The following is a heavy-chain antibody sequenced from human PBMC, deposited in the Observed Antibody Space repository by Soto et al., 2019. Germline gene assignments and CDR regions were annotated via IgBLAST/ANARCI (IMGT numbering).Heavy chain of an antibody. CDR1: GFSLTTAGAG. Sequence: QITLKESGPTLVKPTQTLTLTCTFSGFSLTTAGAGVGWIRQPPGKALEWLALIYWNGDTRYSPSLKSRLTVTKDAPKNQVVLSMTNMDPVDTATYYCAHRGYGNYPRDNWFDPWGQGILVIVSS. D-gene: IGHD4-17*01. CDR3: AHRGYGNYPRDNWFDP. J-gene: IGHJ5*02. V-gene: IGHV2-5*01. CDR2: IYWNGDT.